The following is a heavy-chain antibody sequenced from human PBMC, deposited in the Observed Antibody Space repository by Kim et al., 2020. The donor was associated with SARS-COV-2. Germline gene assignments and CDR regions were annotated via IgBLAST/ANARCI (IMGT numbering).Heavy chain of an antibody. CDR3: ARAPYY. Sequence: PSGGRTSYAQKFQGRVTMTRDTSTSTVYMELSSLGSEDTAVYYCARAPYYWGQGTLVTVSS. V-gene: IGHV1-46*01. J-gene: IGHJ4*02. CDR2: PSGGRT.